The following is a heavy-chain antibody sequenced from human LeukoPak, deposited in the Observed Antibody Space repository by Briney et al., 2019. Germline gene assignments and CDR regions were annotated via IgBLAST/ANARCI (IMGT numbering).Heavy chain of an antibody. CDR2: IYTSGST. CDR1: GGSISSYY. V-gene: IGHV4-4*07. D-gene: IGHD6-19*01. Sequence: ASETLSLTCTVSGGSISSYYWSWIRQPAGEGLEWIGRIYTSGSTNYNPSLKSRVTMSVDTSKNQFSLKLSSVTAADTAVYYCARGRSSGWLSDWGQGTLVTVSS. J-gene: IGHJ4*02. CDR3: ARGRSSGWLSD.